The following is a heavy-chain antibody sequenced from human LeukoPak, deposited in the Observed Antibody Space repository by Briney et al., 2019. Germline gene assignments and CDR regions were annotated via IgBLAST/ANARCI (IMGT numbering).Heavy chain of an antibody. V-gene: IGHV1-2*02. CDR3: TRGERLTLNHYDSSGYDYLEDY. J-gene: IGHJ4*02. CDR1: GYTFTGNF. D-gene: IGHD3-22*01. Sequence: ASVQVSCKASGYTFTGNFMHWVRQAPRQGLERMGLINPNSGGTNSAQEFQGRVSMTRDTSISTVYMELSSLRSDDTAVYYCTRGERLTLNHYDSSGYDYLEDYWGQGTLVTVSS. CDR2: INPNSGGT.